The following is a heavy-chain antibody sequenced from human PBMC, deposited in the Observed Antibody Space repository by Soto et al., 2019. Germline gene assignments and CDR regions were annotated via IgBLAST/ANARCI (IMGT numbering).Heavy chain of an antibody. CDR2: ISSSSSYI. CDR3: ASFFGSGWNLQYYYYGMDV. D-gene: IGHD6-19*01. CDR1: GFTFSSYS. J-gene: IGHJ6*02. V-gene: IGHV3-21*01. Sequence: GGSLRLSCAASGFTFSSYSMNWVRQAPGKGLEWVSSISSSSSYIYYVDSVKGRFTISRDNAKNSLYLQMNGLRAEDTAVYYCASFFGSGWNLQYYYYGMDVCGQGTTVTVSS.